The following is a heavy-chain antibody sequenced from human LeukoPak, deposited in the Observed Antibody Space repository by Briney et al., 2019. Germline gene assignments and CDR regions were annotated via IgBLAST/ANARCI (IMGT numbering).Heavy chain of an antibody. CDR1: GFTFSSYS. CDR3: AREDYYGSGSTYYYYYMDV. D-gene: IGHD3-10*01. J-gene: IGHJ6*03. CDR2: ISSSSSYI. Sequence: PGGSLRLSCAASGFTFSSYSMNWVRQAPGKGLEWVSSISSSSSYIYYADSVKGRFTISRDNAKNSLYLQMNSLRAEDTAVYYCAREDYYGSGSTYYYYYMDVWGKGTTVTISS. V-gene: IGHV3-21*01.